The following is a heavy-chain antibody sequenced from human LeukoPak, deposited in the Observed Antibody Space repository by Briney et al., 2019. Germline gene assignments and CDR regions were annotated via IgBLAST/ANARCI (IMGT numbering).Heavy chain of an antibody. J-gene: IGHJ4*02. CDR1: GGTFSSYA. V-gene: IGHV1-69*01. D-gene: IGHD3-16*02. CDR3: AREVFAGYRAFDY. CDR2: IIPIFGTA. Sequence: SVKVSCKASGGTFSSYAISWVRQAPGQGLEWMGGIIPIFGTANYAQKFQGRVTITPDESTSTAYMELSSLRSEDTAVYYCAREVFAGYRAFDYWGQGTLVTVSS.